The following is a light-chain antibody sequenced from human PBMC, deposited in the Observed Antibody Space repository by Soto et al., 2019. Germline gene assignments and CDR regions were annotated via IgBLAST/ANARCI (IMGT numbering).Light chain of an antibody. J-gene: IGKJ1*01. CDR1: QNISNY. CDR2: DVS. V-gene: IGKV3-20*01. CDR3: QQYGSSPKT. Sequence: IVLIQSPATLSVSPGERATLSCRASQNISNYLIWYQQKPGQAPRLLIYDVSNRATDIPARFSGSGSGTDFTLTISRLEPEDFAVYYCQQYGSSPKTFGQGTKVDIK.